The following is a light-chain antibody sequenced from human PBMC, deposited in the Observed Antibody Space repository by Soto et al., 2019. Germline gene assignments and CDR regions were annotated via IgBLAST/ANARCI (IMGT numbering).Light chain of an antibody. Sequence: IVMTQSPATLSVSPGERATLSCRASQSISTKLAWYQQKPGQAPRLLIHGASTRATGIPVRFSGSGSGTEFPLTIPGLQFEDFAVYYGQKYNDWRPITFGGGTKVEI. CDR2: GAS. CDR3: QKYNDWRPIT. J-gene: IGKJ4*01. CDR1: QSISTK. V-gene: IGKV3-15*01.